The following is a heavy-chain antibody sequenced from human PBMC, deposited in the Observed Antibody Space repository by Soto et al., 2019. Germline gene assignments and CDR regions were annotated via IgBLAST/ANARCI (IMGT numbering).Heavy chain of an antibody. Sequence: QVQLVESGGGVVQPVTSLRLSCAASGFTFRSYAMHWVRQAPGKGPAWLAVISSDGSNKYYADSVKGRFTISRDNSKNTRYLQMNSMRDADTAVYYCARPIVGAYDYFEYWGKGSLVTVSS. V-gene: IGHV3-30-3*01. CDR1: GFTFRSYA. CDR3: ARPIVGAYDYFEY. CDR2: ISSDGSNK. J-gene: IGHJ4*02. D-gene: IGHD1-26*01.